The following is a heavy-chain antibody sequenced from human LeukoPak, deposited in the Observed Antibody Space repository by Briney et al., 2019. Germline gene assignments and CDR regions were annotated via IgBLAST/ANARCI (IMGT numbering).Heavy chain of an antibody. D-gene: IGHD4-17*01. Sequence: GGSLRLSCAASGFTFSNYNMNWVRQAPGKGLEWVSHITSSSTIYYADSVKGRFTISRDNAKNSLYLQMNSLRDEDTAVYYCARAGGSTVSHSDYWGQGTLVTVSS. CDR2: ITSSSTI. V-gene: IGHV3-48*02. CDR3: ARAGGSTVSHSDY. J-gene: IGHJ4*02. CDR1: GFTFSNYN.